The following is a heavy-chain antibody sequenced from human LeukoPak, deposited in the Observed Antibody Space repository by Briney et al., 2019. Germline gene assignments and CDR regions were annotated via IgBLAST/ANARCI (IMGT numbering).Heavy chain of an antibody. CDR1: GGSFSGYY. D-gene: IGHD3-3*01. Sequence: PSETLSLTCAVYGGSFSGYYWSWIRQPPGKGLEWIGEINHSGSTNYNPSLKSRVTISVDTSKNQFSLKLSSVTAADTAVYYCARSDYWIFDPWGQGTLVTVSS. CDR3: ARSDYWIFDP. J-gene: IGHJ5*02. V-gene: IGHV4-34*01. CDR2: INHSGST.